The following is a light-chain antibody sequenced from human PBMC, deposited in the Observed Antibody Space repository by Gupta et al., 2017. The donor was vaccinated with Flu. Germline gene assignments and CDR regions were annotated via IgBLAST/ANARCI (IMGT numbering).Light chain of an antibody. Sequence: QSALTQPTSVSGSPGQSINISCAGTSRDIVHHNFVAWYQQRLGKAPPVIIFELTDRPSSISNRFSGSRSGYTAFLTISGLQPEDESLYSCAAYTNTVDRVFGGGTHLTVL. CDR1: SRDIVHHNF. CDR2: ELT. V-gene: IGLV2-14*01. J-gene: IGLJ3*02. CDR3: AAYTNTVDRV.